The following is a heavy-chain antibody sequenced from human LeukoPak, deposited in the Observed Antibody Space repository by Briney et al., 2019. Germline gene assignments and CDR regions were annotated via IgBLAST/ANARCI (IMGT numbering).Heavy chain of an antibody. V-gene: IGHV3-21*01. Sequence: GGSLRLSCAASGFTFSTYGMNWVRQAPGKGLEWVSSISHSTSYIYYADSVKGRFTIPRDNAENSLYLQMNSLRAEDTAVYYCARDMDVWGQGTTVTVSS. CDR1: GFTFSTYG. CDR2: ISHSTSYI. CDR3: ARDMDV. J-gene: IGHJ6*02.